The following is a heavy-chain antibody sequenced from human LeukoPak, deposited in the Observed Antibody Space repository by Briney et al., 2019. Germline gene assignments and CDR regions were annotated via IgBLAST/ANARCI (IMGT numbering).Heavy chain of an antibody. V-gene: IGHV3-30*18. D-gene: IGHD3-10*01. CDR2: ISYDGSNK. CDR3: AKDRGGYQLDY. Sequence: GRSLRLSCAASGFTFSSYGMHWVRQAPGKGLEWVAVISYDGSNKYYADSVKGRFTISRDNSKNTLYLQMNSLRAEDTAVYYCAKDRGGYQLDYWGQGTLVTVSS. CDR1: GFTFSSYG. J-gene: IGHJ4*02.